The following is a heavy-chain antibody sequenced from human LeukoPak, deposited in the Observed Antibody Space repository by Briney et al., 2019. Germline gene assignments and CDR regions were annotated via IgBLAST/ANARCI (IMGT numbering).Heavy chain of an antibody. D-gene: IGHD1-26*01. CDR2: ISGSGGRT. Sequence: GGSLRLSCAASGCTFSSYAMNWVRQAPGKGVEGVSAISGSGGRTYYADSVKGGLTISRDNSKNKLYVQMNSLRAKGAAVCECSELLGSNYNWFDPWGEGALVTVSS. J-gene: IGHJ5*02. V-gene: IGHV3-23*01. CDR3: SELLGSNYNWFDP. CDR1: GCTFSSYA.